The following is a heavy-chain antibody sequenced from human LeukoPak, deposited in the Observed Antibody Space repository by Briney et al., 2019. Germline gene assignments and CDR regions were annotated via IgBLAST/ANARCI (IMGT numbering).Heavy chain of an antibody. CDR2: ISYDGSNK. CDR1: GLTFNNYW. CDR3: ARAASLGYYFDY. D-gene: IGHD7-27*01. J-gene: IGHJ4*02. V-gene: IGHV3-30*03. Sequence: GGSLRLSCEASGLTFNNYWMHWVRQAPGKGLEWVAVISYDGSNKYYADSVKGRFTISRDNSKNTLYLQMNSLRAEDTAVYYCARAASLGYYFDYWGQGTLVTVSS.